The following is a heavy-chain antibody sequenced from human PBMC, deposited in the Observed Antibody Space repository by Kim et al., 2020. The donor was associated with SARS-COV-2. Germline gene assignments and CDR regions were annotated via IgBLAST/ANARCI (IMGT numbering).Heavy chain of an antibody. CDR3: ARDYGDFDLYYYGMDV. V-gene: IGHV3-7*03. Sequence: GGSLRLSCVASGFIFNNYWMSWVRQAPGKGLEWVANIEEDGSEKYYVDSVKGRFTTSRDNAKNSLYLHMNSLRAEDTAVYYCARDYGDFDLYYYGMDVWGQGTTVTVSS. D-gene: IGHD4-17*01. J-gene: IGHJ6*02. CDR2: IEEDGSEK. CDR1: GFIFNNYW.